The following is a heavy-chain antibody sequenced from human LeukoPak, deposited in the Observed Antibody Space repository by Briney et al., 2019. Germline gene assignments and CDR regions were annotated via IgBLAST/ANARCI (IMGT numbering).Heavy chain of an antibody. D-gene: IGHD3-16*01. Sequence: SVKVSCKASGGTFSSYTISWVRQAPGQGLEWMGRIIPILGIANYAQRFQGRVTITADKSTSTAYMELSSLRSEDTAVYYCARPVWGVTHDAFDIWGQGTMVTVSS. CDR2: IIPILGIA. V-gene: IGHV1-69*02. J-gene: IGHJ3*02. CDR3: ARPVWGVTHDAFDI. CDR1: GGTFSSYT.